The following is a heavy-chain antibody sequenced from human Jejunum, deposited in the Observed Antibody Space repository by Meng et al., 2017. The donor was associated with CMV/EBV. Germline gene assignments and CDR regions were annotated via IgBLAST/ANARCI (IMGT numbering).Heavy chain of an antibody. CDR2: IYYCGST. V-gene: IGHV4-39*07. CDR1: STTDY. CDR3: ARDRVHFSDDYYYYGMDV. D-gene: IGHD1-1*01. J-gene: IGHJ6*02. Sequence: STTDYWGWIRQPPGRGLEWIASIYYCGSTYYSPSLKSRVTISVDTSKNQFSLSLSSVTAADTAVYYCARDRVHFSDDYYYYGMDVWGLGTTVTVSS.